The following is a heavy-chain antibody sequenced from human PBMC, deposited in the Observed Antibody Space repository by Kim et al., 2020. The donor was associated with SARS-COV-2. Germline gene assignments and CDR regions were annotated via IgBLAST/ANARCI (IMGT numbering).Heavy chain of an antibody. D-gene: IGHD3-22*01. Sequence: ASVKVSCKASGYTFTGYDMHWVRQAPGQGLEWMGWLNPNSGGTNYAQKFQGRVTMTRDTSISTAYKERSRLRSDDTVVYYCARAPEPDFDDSSGYYSGPNWFEPWGQATLVTVSS. V-gene: IGHV1-2*02. CDR3: ARAPEPDFDDSSGYYSGPNWFEP. J-gene: IGHJ5*02. CDR1: GYTFTGYD. CDR2: LNPNSGGT.